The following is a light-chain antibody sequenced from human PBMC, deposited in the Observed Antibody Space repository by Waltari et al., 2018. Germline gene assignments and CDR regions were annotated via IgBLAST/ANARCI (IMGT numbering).Light chain of an antibody. CDR1: QSISSTY. J-gene: IGKJ2*01. V-gene: IGKV3-20*01. CDR2: GAS. Sequence: EIVLTQSPGTLSLSPGERATLSCRASQSISSTYLALYQQKPGQAPRLLIYGASRRATGIPDRFSCSGSGTDFTLSISRLEPEDFAVYYCQQGGGPLRFTFGQGTKLEIK. CDR3: QQGGGPLRFT.